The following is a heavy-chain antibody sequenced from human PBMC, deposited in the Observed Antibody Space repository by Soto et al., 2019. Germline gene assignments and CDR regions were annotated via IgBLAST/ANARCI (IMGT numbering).Heavy chain of an antibody. D-gene: IGHD3-9*01. J-gene: IGHJ4*02. V-gene: IGHV3-30*03. CDR3: ATEYYDILTGYLKSGFDY. Sequence: GGSLRLSCAASGFTFSSYGMHWVRQAPGKGLEWVAVISYDGSNKYYADAVKGRFTISRDNSKNTLYLQMNSLRAEDTAVYYCATEYYDILTGYLKSGFDYWGQGTLVTVSS. CDR1: GFTFSSYG. CDR2: ISYDGSNK.